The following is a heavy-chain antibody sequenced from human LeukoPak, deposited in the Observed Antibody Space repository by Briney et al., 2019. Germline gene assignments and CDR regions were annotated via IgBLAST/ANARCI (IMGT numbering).Heavy chain of an antibody. CDR1: GGSISTHY. CDR3: AREVEMATQFDY. V-gene: IGHV4-4*07. J-gene: IGHJ4*02. CDR2: ISTTGST. Sequence: RPSETLSLTCTVSGGSISTHYWSWIRQPAGKGLEWIGRISTTGSTNYNPSLKSRVTMSIDTSKNQFSLKLSSVTAADTAVYYCAREVEMATQFDYWGQGMLVTVSS. D-gene: IGHD5-24*01.